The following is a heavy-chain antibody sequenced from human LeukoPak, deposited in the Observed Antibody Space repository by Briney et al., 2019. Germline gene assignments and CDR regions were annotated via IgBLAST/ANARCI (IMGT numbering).Heavy chain of an antibody. J-gene: IGHJ4*02. CDR2: ISYDVSNK. Sequence: GGSLRLSCAASGFTFSSYWMSWVRQAPGKGLEWVAVISYDVSNKYYADSVKGRFTISRDNSKSTLFLQMNSLRAEDTAVYYCARMISYYDGSASTNEGFDHWGQGTLITVSS. CDR1: GFTFSSYW. CDR3: ARMISYYDGSASTNEGFDH. D-gene: IGHD3-22*01. V-gene: IGHV3-30*14.